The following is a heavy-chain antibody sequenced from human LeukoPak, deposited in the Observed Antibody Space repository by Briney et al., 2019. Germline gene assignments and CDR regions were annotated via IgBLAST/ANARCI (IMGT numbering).Heavy chain of an antibody. J-gene: IGHJ4*02. V-gene: IGHV1-69*05. CDR3: ARGAARPNGLEY. CDR1: GGTFSSYA. CDR2: IIPIFGTA. Sequence: ASVKVSCKASGGTFSSYAISWVRQAPGQGLEWMGGIIPIFGTANYAQKFQGRVTITTDESTSTAYMELSSLSSEDTAVYYCARGAARPNGLEYWGQGTLVTVSS. D-gene: IGHD3-3*01.